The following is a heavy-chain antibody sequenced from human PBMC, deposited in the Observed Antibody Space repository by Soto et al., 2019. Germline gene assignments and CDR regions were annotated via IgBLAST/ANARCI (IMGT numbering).Heavy chain of an antibody. CDR3: ARDLEAHSGSYYFDY. V-gene: IGHV4-30-4*01. CDR2: IYYSGST. J-gene: IGHJ4*02. CDR1: GGSISSGDYY. D-gene: IGHD1-26*01. Sequence: SETLSLTCTVSGGSISSGDYYWSWIRQPPGKGLEWIGYIYYSGSTYYNPSLKSRVTISVDTSKNQFSLKLSSVTAADTAVYYCARDLEAHSGSYYFDYWGPGTLVTVSS.